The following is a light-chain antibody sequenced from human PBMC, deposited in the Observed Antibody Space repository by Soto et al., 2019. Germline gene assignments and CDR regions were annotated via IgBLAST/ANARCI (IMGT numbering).Light chain of an antibody. CDR3: HKYNHAPT. V-gene: IGKV1-27*01. CDR1: QAISSY. Sequence: DIQLTQSPSSLSASVGDRVTITCRASQAISSYLAWYQQKPGKVPELLIYATSTLQSGAPPRFSRSGSGTDFTLTIGSLHPEDVATYFCHKYNHAPTFGGGTKVDIK. J-gene: IGKJ4*01. CDR2: ATS.